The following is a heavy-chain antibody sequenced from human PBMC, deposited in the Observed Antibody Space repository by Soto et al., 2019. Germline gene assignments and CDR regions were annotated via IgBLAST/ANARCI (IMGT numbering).Heavy chain of an antibody. CDR2: IYYSGYP. V-gene: IGHV4-39*01. J-gene: IGHJ6*02. Sequence: QLQLQESGPGLVKPSETLSLTCTVSGGSISSSSYYWGWIRQPPGKGLEWIGSIYYSGYPYYNPSLKSRVTISVDTSNNQFSLKLSSVTAADTAVYYCARHNGPLYVGYYYDMDVWGQGTTVTVSS. D-gene: IGHD3-16*01. CDR3: ARHNGPLYVGYYYDMDV. CDR1: GGSISSSSYY.